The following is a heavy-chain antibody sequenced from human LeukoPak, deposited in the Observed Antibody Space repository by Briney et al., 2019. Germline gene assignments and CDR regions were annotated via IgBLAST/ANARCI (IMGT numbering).Heavy chain of an antibody. D-gene: IGHD6-25*01. CDR1: GHTFAGRN. CDR2: INPDRGGT. V-gene: IGHV1-2*02. CDR3: AISIQAAAIPAFDY. Sequence: ASVKVSCKAPGHTFAGRNIHWMRQAPGQGLELMGWINPDRGGTDYARQFQGKVTMTSDTSIRAAYMELSSLVSEDSAVYFCAISIQAAAIPAFDYWGQGTLVTVSS. J-gene: IGHJ4*02.